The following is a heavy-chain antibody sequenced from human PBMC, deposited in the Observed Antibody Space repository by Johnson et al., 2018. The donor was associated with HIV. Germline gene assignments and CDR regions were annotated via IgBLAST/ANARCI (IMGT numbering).Heavy chain of an antibody. CDR2: IYSGGTT. D-gene: IGHD6-19*01. Sequence: VQLVESGGGLVQPGGSLRLSCAASGFTFSNAWMNWVRQAPGKGLEWVSVIYSGGTTYYADSVKGRFTISRDSSKNTLYLQMNSLRAEDTAVYYCARALARGQWLADGYIWGQGTMVTVSS. CDR3: ARALARGQWLADGYI. J-gene: IGHJ3*02. V-gene: IGHV3-66*01. CDR1: GFTFSNAW.